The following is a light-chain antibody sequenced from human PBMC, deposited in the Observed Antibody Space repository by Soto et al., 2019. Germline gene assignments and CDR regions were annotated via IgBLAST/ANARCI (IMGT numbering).Light chain of an antibody. CDR2: AAS. V-gene: IGKV1-6*02. J-gene: IGKJ1*01. Sequence: IQMTQSPSSLSASVGHRFTITCRASQDIRNDLGWYQHKPGRAPKVLIYAASNLQRGVPSRFSGAGSGTDFTLTISSLQPEDFATYYCQQSYSSPPTFGQGTKVDI. CDR3: QQSYSSPPT. CDR1: QDIRND.